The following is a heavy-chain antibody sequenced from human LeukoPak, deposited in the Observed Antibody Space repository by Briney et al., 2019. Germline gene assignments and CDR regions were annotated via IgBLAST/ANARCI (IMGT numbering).Heavy chain of an antibody. J-gene: IGHJ4*02. V-gene: IGHV3-30*18. CDR3: AKEGDISSSWYLSNYFDY. CDR2: ISYDGSNT. CDR1: GFTFRAYG. Sequence: GGSLRLSCAASGFTFRAYGMHWLRQAPGKGLEWLAIISYDGSNTYYADSVKGRFTISRDNSKNTLYLQMDSLRAEDTAVYYCAKEGDISSSWYLSNYFDYWGQGTLVTVSS. D-gene: IGHD6-13*01.